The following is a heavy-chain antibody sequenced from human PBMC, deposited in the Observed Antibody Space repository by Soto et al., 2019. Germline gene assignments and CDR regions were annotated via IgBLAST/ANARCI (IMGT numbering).Heavy chain of an antibody. D-gene: IGHD2-2*01. CDR3: ARYQLPSPNDAFDI. CDR2: INPNSGGT. V-gene: IGHV1-2*02. CDR1: GYTFTGYY. J-gene: IGHJ3*02. Sequence: ASVKVSCKASGYTFTGYYMHWVRQAPGQGLEWMGWINPNSGGTNYAQKFQGRVTMTRDTSISTAYMELSRLRSDDTAVYYCARYQLPSPNDAFDIWGQGTMVTVSS.